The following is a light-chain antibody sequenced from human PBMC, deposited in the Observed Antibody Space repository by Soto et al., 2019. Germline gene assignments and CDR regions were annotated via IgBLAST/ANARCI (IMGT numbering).Light chain of an antibody. Sequence: DIQMTQSPSSLSASVGDRVTITCRASQSISSCLNWYQQKPRKAPKLLIYASSSLQSGPPSRFSGSGSGIDFTLTISSLQHEDFATYYCQQSYSTPFTFGPGTKVDIK. V-gene: IGKV1-39*01. CDR3: QQSYSTPFT. CDR2: ASS. J-gene: IGKJ3*01. CDR1: QSISSC.